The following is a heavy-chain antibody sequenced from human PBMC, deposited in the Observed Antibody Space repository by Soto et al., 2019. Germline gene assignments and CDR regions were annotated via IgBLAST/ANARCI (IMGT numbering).Heavy chain of an antibody. Sequence: EVQLVESGGGLVQPGGSLRLSCAASGFTFSSYWMSWVRQAPGKGLEWVANIKQDGSEKYYVDSVKGRFTISRDNAKNSLYLQLNRLRAEDTAVDYCARDSVYYDSSGYPPLDYWGQGTLVTVSS. CDR3: ARDSVYYDSSGYPPLDY. D-gene: IGHD3-22*01. CDR1: GFTFSSYW. V-gene: IGHV3-7*03. J-gene: IGHJ4*02. CDR2: IKQDGSEK.